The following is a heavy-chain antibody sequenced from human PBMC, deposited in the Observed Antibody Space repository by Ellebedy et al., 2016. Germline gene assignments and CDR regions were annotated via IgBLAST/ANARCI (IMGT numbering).Heavy chain of an antibody. CDR3: ARVNYYDSRGYYYFFDH. J-gene: IGHJ4*01. CDR2: IYYSWST. V-gene: IGHV4-61*08. D-gene: IGHD3-22*01. CDR1: GGSLINFGAY. Sequence: SETLSLXCIVSGGSLINFGAYWSWIRQPPGRELAWIGYIYYSWSTKFNPSLKSRVTMSVDTSKNQFSLQLSSVTAADTAVYYCARVNYYDSRGYYYFFDHWGRGTLVTVSS.